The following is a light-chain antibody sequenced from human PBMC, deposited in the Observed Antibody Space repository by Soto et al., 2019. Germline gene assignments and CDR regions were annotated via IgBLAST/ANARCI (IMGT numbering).Light chain of an antibody. V-gene: IGKV1-39*01. CDR2: AAS. CDR1: QTIGTS. Sequence: DIQMTQSPSSLSASVGDRVTITCRASQTIGTSLNWYQQKPGKAPKLLIYAASNLQSGVPSRFSGSGSGTDFTLTIRSLQPEDFATYYCQKSYNIPYTFGQGTKLEI. J-gene: IGKJ2*01. CDR3: QKSYNIPYT.